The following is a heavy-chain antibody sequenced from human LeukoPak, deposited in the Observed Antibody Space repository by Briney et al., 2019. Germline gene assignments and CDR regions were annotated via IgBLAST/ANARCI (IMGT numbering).Heavy chain of an antibody. V-gene: IGHV3-11*01. D-gene: IGHD3-16*01. J-gene: IGHJ6*02. CDR1: GSTFSDYY. Sequence: GGSLRLSCAASGSTFSDYYMTWIRQAPGKGLEWLSFISSRGTTIYYADSVKGRFTISRDNAKNSLSLQMNSLRAEDTAVYYCAGFGYYYYYGVDVWGQGTTVTVSS. CDR3: AGFGYYYYYGVDV. CDR2: ISSRGTTI.